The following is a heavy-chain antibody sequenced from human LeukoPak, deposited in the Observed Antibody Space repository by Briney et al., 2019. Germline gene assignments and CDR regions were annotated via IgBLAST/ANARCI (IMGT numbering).Heavy chain of an antibody. Sequence: GGSLRLSCAASGFTFDDYGMSWVRQAPGKGLEWVSSISGSGITTYYVDSVKGRFAISRDNSKNTLYLQMNSLRAEDTAEYYCAKGAASGWYGEYWGQGTLVTVSS. D-gene: IGHD6-19*01. V-gene: IGHV3-23*01. CDR2: ISGSGITT. J-gene: IGHJ4*02. CDR1: GFTFDDYG. CDR3: AKGAASGWYGEY.